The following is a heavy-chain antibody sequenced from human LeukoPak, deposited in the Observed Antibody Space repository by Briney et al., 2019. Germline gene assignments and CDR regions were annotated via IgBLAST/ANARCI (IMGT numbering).Heavy chain of an antibody. CDR1: GGSTGSSSYY. Sequence: SETLSLTCTLSGGSTGSSSYYWGSIRQPPGQGLEWIGTISYSGNTYYNPSLKSRVAISVDTSKTQLSLRLSSVTAADTAVYYCASSANYGGNSGYFDYWGQGTLVTVSS. J-gene: IGHJ4*02. V-gene: IGHV4-39*01. CDR3: ASSANYGGNSGYFDY. CDR2: ISYSGNT. D-gene: IGHD4-23*01.